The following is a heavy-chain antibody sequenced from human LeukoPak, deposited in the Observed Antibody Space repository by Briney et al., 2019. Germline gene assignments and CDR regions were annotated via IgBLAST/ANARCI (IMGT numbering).Heavy chain of an antibody. D-gene: IGHD6-6*01. CDR1: GFTFSSYA. Sequence: GGSLRLSCAASGFTFSSYAMHWVRQAPGKGLEWVAVISYDGSNKYYADSVKGRFTISRDNSKNTLYLQMNSLRAEDTAVYYCAKGRRYSSSSDTFDYWGQGTLVTVSS. V-gene: IGHV3-30-3*01. CDR3: AKGRRYSSSSDTFDY. J-gene: IGHJ4*02. CDR2: ISYDGSNK.